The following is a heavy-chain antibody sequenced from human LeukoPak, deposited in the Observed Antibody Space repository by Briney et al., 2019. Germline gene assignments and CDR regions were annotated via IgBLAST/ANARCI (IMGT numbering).Heavy chain of an antibody. Sequence: PSETLSLTCTVSGGSITNSYWSWIRQPPGKGLEWIGYIFYSGGTNYSPSLKSRVSISIDTSNNQFYLKLKSVTAADTAVYYCARHPTSYFDYWGQGTLVTASS. CDR1: GGSITNSY. J-gene: IGHJ4*02. CDR2: IFYSGGT. CDR3: ARHPTSYFDY. V-gene: IGHV4-59*08.